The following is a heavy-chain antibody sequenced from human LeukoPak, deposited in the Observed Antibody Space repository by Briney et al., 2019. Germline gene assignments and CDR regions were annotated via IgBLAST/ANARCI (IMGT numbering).Heavy chain of an antibody. CDR2: ISYDGSNK. Sequence: GRSLRLSCAASGFTFSSYAMHWVRQAPGKGLEWVAVISYDGSNKYYADSVRGRFTISRDNSKNTLYLQMNSLRAEDTAVYYCSREVPKQTVAFDICGHGTIVTVSS. CDR3: SREVPKQTVAFDI. D-gene: IGHD4-17*01. V-gene: IGHV3-30*04. CDR1: GFTFSSYA. J-gene: IGHJ3*02.